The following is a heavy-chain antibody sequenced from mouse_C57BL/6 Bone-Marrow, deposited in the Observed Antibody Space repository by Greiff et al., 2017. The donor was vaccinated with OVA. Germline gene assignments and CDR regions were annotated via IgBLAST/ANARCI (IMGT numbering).Heavy chain of an antibody. D-gene: IGHD2-4*01. CDR2: ISAGGSYT. CDR1: GFTFSSYA. V-gene: IGHV5-4*01. Sequence: EVQRVESGGGLVKPGGSLKLSCAASGFTFSSYAMSWVRQTPEKRLEWVATISAGGSYTYYPDNVTGRFTISRDNAKNNLYLQISHLKSEDTAMYYCVRDGDYDVSDWGQGTLVTSST. CDR3: VRDGDYDVSD. J-gene: IGHJ3*01.